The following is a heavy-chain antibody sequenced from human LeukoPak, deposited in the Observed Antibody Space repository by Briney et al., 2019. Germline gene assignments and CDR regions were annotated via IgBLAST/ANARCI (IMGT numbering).Heavy chain of an antibody. CDR3: ATGYYDFWSAHSGPYYFDY. J-gene: IGHJ4*02. Sequence: GGSLRLSCAASGFTFSSYDMHWVRQATGKGLEWVSAIGTAGDTYYPGSVKGRFTISRENAKNSLYLQMNSLRAEDTAVYYCATGYYDFWSAHSGPYYFDYWGQGTLVTVSS. D-gene: IGHD3-3*01. CDR2: IGTAGDT. V-gene: IGHV3-13*01. CDR1: GFTFSSYD.